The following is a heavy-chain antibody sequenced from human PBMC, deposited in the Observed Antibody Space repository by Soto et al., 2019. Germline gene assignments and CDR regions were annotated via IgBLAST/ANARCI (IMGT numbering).Heavy chain of an antibody. J-gene: IGHJ4*02. CDR2: INAGNGNT. CDR1: GYTFTSYA. V-gene: IGHV1-3*01. Sequence: ASVKVSCKASGYTFTSYAMHWVRQAPGQRLEWTGWINAGNGNTKYSQKFQGRVTITRDTSASTAYMELSSLRSEDTAVYYCARDLVPYCGGDCYPDYWGQGTLVTVSS. D-gene: IGHD2-21*02. CDR3: ARDLVPYCGGDCYPDY.